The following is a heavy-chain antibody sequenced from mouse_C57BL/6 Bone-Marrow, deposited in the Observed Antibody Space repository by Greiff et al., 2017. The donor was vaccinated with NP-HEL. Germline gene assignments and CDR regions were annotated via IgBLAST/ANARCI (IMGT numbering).Heavy chain of an antibody. V-gene: IGHV1-18*01. CDR2: INPNNGGT. CDR3: ARDYPAWFAY. Sequence: EVQLQQSGPELVKPGASVKIPCKASGYTFTDYNMDWVKQSHGKSLEWIGDINPNNGGTIYNQKFKGKATLTVDKSSSTAYMELRSLTPEDTAVYYCARDYPAWFAYWGQGTLVTVSA. D-gene: IGHD2-4*01. CDR1: GYTFTDYN. J-gene: IGHJ3*01.